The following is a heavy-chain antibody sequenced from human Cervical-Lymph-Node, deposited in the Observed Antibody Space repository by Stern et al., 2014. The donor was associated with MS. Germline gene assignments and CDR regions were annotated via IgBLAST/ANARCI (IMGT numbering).Heavy chain of an antibody. V-gene: IGHV3-48*01. CDR1: GFTFSSYS. D-gene: IGHD5-18*01. CDR2: ISSSSSAI. Sequence: EVQLVESGGGLGQPGGSLRLSCAASGFTFSSYSMNWVRQAPGKGLEWVSYISSSSSAIYYADSVKGRFTISRDNAKNSLYLQMSSLRAEDTALYYCARDRGPGYSASRSPYFDSWGQGTLVTVSS. J-gene: IGHJ4*02. CDR3: ARDRGPGYSASRSPYFDS.